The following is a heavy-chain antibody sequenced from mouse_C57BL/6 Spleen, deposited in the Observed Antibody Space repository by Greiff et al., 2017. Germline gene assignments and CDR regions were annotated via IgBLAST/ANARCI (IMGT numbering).Heavy chain of an antibody. CDR2: IDPSDSET. V-gene: IGHV1-52*01. Sequence: QVQLQQPGAELVRPGSSVKLSCKASGYTFTSYWMHWVKQRPIQGLEWIGNIDPSDSETHYNQKFKDKATLTVDKSSSTAYMQLSSLTSEASAVYYCARRGYYGSSPEFACWGQATLVTVSA. CDR3: ARRGYYGSSPEFAC. CDR1: GYTFTSYW. D-gene: IGHD1-1*01. J-gene: IGHJ3*01.